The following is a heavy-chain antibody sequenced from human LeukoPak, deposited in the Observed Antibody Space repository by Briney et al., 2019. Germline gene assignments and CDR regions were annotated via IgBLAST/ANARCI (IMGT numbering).Heavy chain of an antibody. V-gene: IGHV4-34*01. D-gene: IGHD3-3*01. CDR1: GGSFIDYY. J-gene: IGHJ4*02. CDR3: ARGFSH. CDR2: IDHSGST. Sequence: PSETLSLTCAVYGGSFIDYYWSWLRQPPGKGLEWIGEIDHSGSTTYNPSLKSRVTISVDTSKNQLSLKLNSVTAADTAVYYCARGFSHWGQGTLVTVSS.